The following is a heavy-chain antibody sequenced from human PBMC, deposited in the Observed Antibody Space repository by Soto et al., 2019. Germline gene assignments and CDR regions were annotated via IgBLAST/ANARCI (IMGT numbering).Heavy chain of an antibody. CDR2: IWYDGSNK. V-gene: IGHV3-33*01. Sequence: QVQLVESGGGVVQPGRSLRLSCAASGFTFSSYGMHWVRQAPGKGLEWVAVIWYDGSNKYYADSVKGRFTISRDNSKNTLYLQMNSLRAEDTAVYYCARGLDTVTTPPWGMDVCGQGTTVTVSS. CDR3: ARGLDTVTTPPWGMDV. D-gene: IGHD4-4*01. J-gene: IGHJ6*02. CDR1: GFTFSSYG.